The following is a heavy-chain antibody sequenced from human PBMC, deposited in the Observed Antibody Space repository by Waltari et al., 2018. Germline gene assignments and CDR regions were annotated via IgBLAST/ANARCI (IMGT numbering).Heavy chain of an antibody. CDR3: ARGSGLNADAFDI. V-gene: IGHV4-59*01. CDR2: IYYSGST. Sequence: QVQLQESGPGLVKPSETLSLSCTVSGGSISSYYWSWIRQPPGKGLEWIGYIYYSGSTNYNPSLKSRVTIAVETSKNQFSLKLSSVTAADTAVYYCARGSGLNADAFDIWGQGTMVTVSS. CDR1: GGSISSYY. J-gene: IGHJ3*02. D-gene: IGHD1-26*01.